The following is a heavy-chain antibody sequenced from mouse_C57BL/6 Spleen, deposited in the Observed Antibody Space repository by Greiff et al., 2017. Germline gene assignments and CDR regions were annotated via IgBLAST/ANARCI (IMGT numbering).Heavy chain of an antibody. CDR2: IDPSDSYT. D-gene: IGHD1-1*01. Sequence: QVQLQQPGAELVMPGASVKLSCKASGYTFTSYWMHWVKQRPGQGLEWIGEIDPSDSYTNYNQKFKGKSTLTVDKSSSTAYMQLSSLTSEDSAVYYCARWGITTVDAMDYWGQGTSVTVSS. V-gene: IGHV1-69*01. CDR1: GYTFTSYW. J-gene: IGHJ4*01. CDR3: ARWGITTVDAMDY.